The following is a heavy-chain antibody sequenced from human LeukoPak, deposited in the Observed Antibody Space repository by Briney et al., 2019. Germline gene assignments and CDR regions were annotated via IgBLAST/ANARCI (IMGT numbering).Heavy chain of an antibody. CDR2: INPSGGST. CDR1: GCTFTSYY. Sequence: ASVTVSCTASGCTFTSYYMHWVRQAPGQGLEWMGIINPSGGSTSYAQKFQGRVTMTRDTSTSTVYMELSSLRSEDTAVYYCAREKEAAAGFDYWGQGTLVTVSS. V-gene: IGHV1-46*01. CDR3: AREKEAAAGFDY. J-gene: IGHJ4*02. D-gene: IGHD6-13*01.